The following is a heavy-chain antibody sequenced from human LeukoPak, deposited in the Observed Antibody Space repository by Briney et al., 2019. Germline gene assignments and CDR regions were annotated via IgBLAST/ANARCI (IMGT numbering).Heavy chain of an antibody. D-gene: IGHD2-15*01. CDR3: AKDQRSYCGAGICKYVSHYFDY. V-gene: IGHV3-23*01. Sequence: GGSLRLSCAASGFTFSNYAMSWVRQAPGKGLEWVSSIYAGGATTYYADSVKGRCTISRDNSKNTLYLQMNSLRADDTAVYYCAKDQRSYCGAGICKYVSHYFDYWGQGTLVTVSS. CDR1: GFTFSNYA. CDR2: IYAGGATT. J-gene: IGHJ4*02.